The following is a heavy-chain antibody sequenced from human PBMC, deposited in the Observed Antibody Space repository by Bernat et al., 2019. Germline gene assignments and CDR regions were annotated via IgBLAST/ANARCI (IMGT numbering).Heavy chain of an antibody. CDR1: GFTFSSYS. CDR3: ARGAEIFRARTFDY. CDR2: ISSSSSTI. V-gene: IGHV3-48*01. Sequence: EVQLVESGGGLVQPGGSLRLSCAASGFTFSSYSMNWVRQAPGKGLEWVSYISSSSSTIYYADSVKGRFTISRDNAKNSLYLHMNSLRAEDTAVYYCARGAEIFRARTFDYWGQGTLVTVSS. D-gene: IGHD3-3*01. J-gene: IGHJ4*02.